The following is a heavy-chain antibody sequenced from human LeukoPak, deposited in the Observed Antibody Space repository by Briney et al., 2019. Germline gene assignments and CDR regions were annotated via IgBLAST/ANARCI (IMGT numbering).Heavy chain of an antibody. V-gene: IGHV3-48*01. D-gene: IGHD2-15*01. CDR1: GFIISGDS. J-gene: IGHJ4*02. Sequence: PGGSLRLSCAASGFIISGDSMNWVRQAPGKGLEWIAYISRDSRIKYYADSVRGRFTISRDNAKSSLYLQMHSLRAEDTAVYYCVRDNPRCCGVVPANIDDYWGQGTLVTVSS. CDR2: ISRDSRIK. CDR3: VRDNPRCCGVVPANIDDY.